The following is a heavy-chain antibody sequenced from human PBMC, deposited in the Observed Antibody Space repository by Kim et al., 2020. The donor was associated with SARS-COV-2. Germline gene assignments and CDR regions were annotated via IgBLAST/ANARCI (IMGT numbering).Heavy chain of an antibody. D-gene: IGHD2-15*01. Sequence: VKGKFTISRDDSKNTLYLQMNSLKTEDTAVYYCTTDRICSGGSCHSGDYWGQGTLVTVSS. V-gene: IGHV3-15*01. CDR3: TTDRICSGGSCHSGDY. J-gene: IGHJ4*02.